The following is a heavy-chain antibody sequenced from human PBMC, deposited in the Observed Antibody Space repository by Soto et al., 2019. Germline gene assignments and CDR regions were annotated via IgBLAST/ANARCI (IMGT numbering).Heavy chain of an antibody. D-gene: IGHD5-18*01. Sequence: GGSLRLSCVASGFSFSSYDMSWVRQAPGKGLEWVSFIIGNSGTTYYADSVKGRFTISRDNSKNTLYLQMSRLGAEDTAAYYCAKDSTYSFYFDHWGQGTLVTVS. CDR3: AKDSTYSFYFDH. J-gene: IGHJ4*01. CDR1: GFSFSSYD. V-gene: IGHV3-23*01. CDR2: IIGNSGTT.